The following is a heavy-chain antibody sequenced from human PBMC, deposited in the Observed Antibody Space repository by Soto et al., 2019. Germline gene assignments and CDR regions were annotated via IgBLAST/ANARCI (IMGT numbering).Heavy chain of an antibody. J-gene: IGHJ4*02. V-gene: IGHV3-64*01. D-gene: IGHD2-15*01. CDR3: ASGVVAPI. CDR1: GFTFSSYA. CDR2: ISSNGGST. Sequence: GGSLRLSCAASGFTFSSYAMHWVRQAPGKGLEYVSAISSNGGSTYYANSVKGRFTISRDNSKNTLYLQMGSLRAEDMAVYYCASGVVAPIWGQGTLVTVS.